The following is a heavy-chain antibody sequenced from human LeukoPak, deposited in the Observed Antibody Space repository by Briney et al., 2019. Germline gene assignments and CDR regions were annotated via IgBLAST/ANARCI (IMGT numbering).Heavy chain of an antibody. CDR2: MNPNSGNT. CDR3: ARGSTYYYDSSGYYYGY. CDR1: GCTFTSYD. Sequence: GASVKVSCKAPGCTFTSYDINWVLQAPGQGLEWMGWMNPNSGNTGYAQKFQGRVTMTRNTSISTAYMELSSLRSEDTAVYYCARGSTYYYDSSGYYYGYWGQGTLVTVSS. V-gene: IGHV1-8*01. J-gene: IGHJ4*02. D-gene: IGHD3-22*01.